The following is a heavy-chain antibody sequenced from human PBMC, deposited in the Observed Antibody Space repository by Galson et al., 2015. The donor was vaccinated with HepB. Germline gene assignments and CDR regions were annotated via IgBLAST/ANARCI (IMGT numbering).Heavy chain of an antibody. CDR3: AREGPRGMITFGGGATDAFDI. CDR1: GFTFSSYG. J-gene: IGHJ3*02. CDR2: IWYDGSNK. V-gene: IGHV3-33*01. D-gene: IGHD3-16*01. Sequence: SLRLSCAASGFTFSSYGMHWVRQAPGKGLEWVAVIWYDGSNKYYADSVKGRFTISRDNSKNTLYLQMNSLRAEDTAVYYCAREGPRGMITFGGGATDAFDIWGQGTMVTVSS.